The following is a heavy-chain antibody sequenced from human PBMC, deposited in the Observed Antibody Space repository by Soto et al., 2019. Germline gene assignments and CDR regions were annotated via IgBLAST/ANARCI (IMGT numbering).Heavy chain of an antibody. V-gene: IGHV1-69*01. Sequence: QVQVVQSGAEVKKPGSSVRVSCKASGGTSSSYAITWMRQAPGQGLEWMGGIIPILDTTDYAQKFQGRVTFTADESTSTVYMELSSLTSEDTAVCYCASGGTTVNRRFDFWGQGTLVTVSS. CDR1: GGTSSSYA. D-gene: IGHD4-4*01. CDR3: ASGGTTVNRRFDF. CDR2: IIPILDTT. J-gene: IGHJ4*02.